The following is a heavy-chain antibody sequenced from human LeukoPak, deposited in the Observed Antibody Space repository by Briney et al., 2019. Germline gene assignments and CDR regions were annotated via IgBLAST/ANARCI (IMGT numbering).Heavy chain of an antibody. CDR3: ARDLEYCSGGSCYMTLDY. V-gene: IGHV1-46*01. CDR1: GYTFTSYY. J-gene: IGHJ4*02. D-gene: IGHD2-15*01. CDR2: INPSGGST. Sequence: ASVKVSCKASGYTFTSYYMHWVRQAPGQGLEWMGIINPSGGSTSYAQKFQGRVTITADESTSTAYMELSSLRSEDTAVYYCARDLEYCSGGSCYMTLDYWGQGTLVTVSS.